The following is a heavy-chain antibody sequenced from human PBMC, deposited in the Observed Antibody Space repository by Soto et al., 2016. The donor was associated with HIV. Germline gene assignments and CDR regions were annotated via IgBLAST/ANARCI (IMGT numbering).Heavy chain of an antibody. CDR3: ARHVTGFTNGWYGGGPCRFNX. J-gene: IGHJ3*01. V-gene: IGHV4-39*01. D-gene: IGHD6-19*01. CDR1: GGAINSNTFF. CDR2: VSHSGDT. Sequence: RLHESGPGLVKPSESLSLTCTLSGGAINSNTFFWAWIRQSPKKTLEWIGTVSHSGDTYYNPSLRSRVIISADTSKNQFFLTLTSVKSTDTAIYYCARHVTGFTNGWYGGGPCRFNXWGQGT.